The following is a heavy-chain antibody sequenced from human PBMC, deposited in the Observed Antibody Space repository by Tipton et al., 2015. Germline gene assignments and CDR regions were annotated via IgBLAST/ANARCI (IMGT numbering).Heavy chain of an antibody. CDR2: IIPIFAAA. J-gene: IGHJ3*02. CDR1: GGSFTTYT. CDR3: ARDDDRGAFAI. Sequence: QLVQSGPEVKKPGSSVKVSCKASGGSFTTYTVSWVRQAPGQGLEWMGGIIPIFAAAKSAQNFQGRLTVTADESTSTAYMELSSLRSEDTAVYYCARDDDRGAFAIWGQGTMVTVSS. V-gene: IGHV1-69*01.